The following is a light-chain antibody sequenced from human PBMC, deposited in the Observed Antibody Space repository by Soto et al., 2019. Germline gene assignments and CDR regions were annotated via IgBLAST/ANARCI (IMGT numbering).Light chain of an antibody. CDR2: GAS. Sequence: EIVMTQSPATLSVSPGERATLSCRASQSVSSKLAWYQQKTGQAPRLLIYGASTRATGIPARFSGSGSGTEFTLTISSLQSEDFAVYYCQHYGASPQTFGQGTKVDIK. V-gene: IGKV3-15*01. J-gene: IGKJ1*01. CDR1: QSVSSK. CDR3: QHYGASPQT.